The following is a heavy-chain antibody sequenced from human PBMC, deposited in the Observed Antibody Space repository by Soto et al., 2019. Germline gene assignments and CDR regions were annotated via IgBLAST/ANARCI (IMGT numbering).Heavy chain of an antibody. J-gene: IGHJ4*02. CDR3: ARDGSDTALDY. CDR1: GGTFSSYT. CDR2: IIPILGIA. Sequence: QVQLVQSGAEVKKPGSSVKVSCKASGGTFSSYTISWVRQAPGQGLEWMGRIIPILGIANYAQKFQGRVTITADKSTSTAYMELSSLRSEDTDVYYCARDGSDTALDYWGQGTLVTVSS. V-gene: IGHV1-69*08. D-gene: IGHD5-18*01.